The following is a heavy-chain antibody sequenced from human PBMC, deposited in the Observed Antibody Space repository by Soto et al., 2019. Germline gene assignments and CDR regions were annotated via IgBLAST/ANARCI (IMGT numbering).Heavy chain of an antibody. CDR2: ISSSSSYI. Sequence: GGSLRLSCAASGFTFSSYSMNWVRQAPGKGLEWVSSISSSSSYIYYADSVKGRFTISRDNAKNSLYLQMNSLRAEDTAVYYCARVDWNDLRYFDYWGQGTLVTVSS. V-gene: IGHV3-21*01. CDR3: ARVDWNDLRYFDY. D-gene: IGHD1-1*01. CDR1: GFTFSSYS. J-gene: IGHJ4*02.